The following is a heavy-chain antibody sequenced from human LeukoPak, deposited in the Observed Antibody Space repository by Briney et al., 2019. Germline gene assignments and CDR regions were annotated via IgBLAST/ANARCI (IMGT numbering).Heavy chain of an antibody. V-gene: IGHV4-34*01. CDR2: INHSGSN. J-gene: IGHJ4*02. Sequence: SETLSLTCAVYGGSFSGYYWSWIRQPPGKGLEWIGEINHSGSNNYNPSLKSRVTISVDTSKNQFSLKLSSVTAADTAVYYCARLRGNYFPDYWGQGTLVTVSS. CDR3: ARLRGNYFPDY. CDR1: GGSFSGYY. D-gene: IGHD4-11*01.